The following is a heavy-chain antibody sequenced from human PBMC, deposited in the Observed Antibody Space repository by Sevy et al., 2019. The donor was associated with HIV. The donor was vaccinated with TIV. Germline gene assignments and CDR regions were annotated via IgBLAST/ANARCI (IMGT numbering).Heavy chain of an antibody. CDR2: IRYDGSNK. V-gene: IGHV3-30*02. D-gene: IGHD6-13*01. J-gene: IGHJ4*02. CDR3: AKDMGHIAAAGTDY. CDR1: GFTFSSYG. Sequence: GGSLRLSCAASGFTFSSYGMHWVRQAPGKGLEWVAFIRYDGSNKYYADSVKGRFTISRDNSKNTLYLQMNSLRAEDTAVYYCAKDMGHIAAAGTDYWGQGTLVTVSS.